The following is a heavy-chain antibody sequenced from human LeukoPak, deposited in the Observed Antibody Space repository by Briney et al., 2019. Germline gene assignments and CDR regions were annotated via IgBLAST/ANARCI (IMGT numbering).Heavy chain of an antibody. J-gene: IGHJ3*02. V-gene: IGHV4-4*07. CDR2: IYTSGST. CDR1: GGSISSYY. D-gene: IGHD3-22*01. CDR3: ARDRSENDSSGYYLDAFDI. Sequence: PSETLSLTCTVSGGSISSYYWSWIRQPAGKGLEWIGRIYTSGSTNYNPSLKSRVTMSVDTSKNQFSLKLSSVTAADTAVYYCARDRSENDSSGYYLDAFDIWGQGTMVTASS.